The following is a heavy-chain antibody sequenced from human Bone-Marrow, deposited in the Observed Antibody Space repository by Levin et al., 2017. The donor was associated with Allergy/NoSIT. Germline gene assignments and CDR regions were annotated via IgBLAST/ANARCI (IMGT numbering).Heavy chain of an antibody. J-gene: IGHJ3*02. CDR3: ARDGSGDSADGLEI. CDR2: INVGNGNT. CDR1: GFSLSSCE. D-gene: IGHD6-19*01. Sequence: ASVKVSCKASGFSLSSCEMLWVRQAPGQRLEWMGWINVGNGNTKYSQKFQGRVTITRDTSATTTYMAMSSLRSQDTAVYYCARDGSGDSADGLEIWGQGTLVTVSS. V-gene: IGHV1-3*01.